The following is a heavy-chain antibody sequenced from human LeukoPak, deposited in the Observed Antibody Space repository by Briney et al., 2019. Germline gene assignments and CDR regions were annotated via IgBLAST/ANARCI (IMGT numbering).Heavy chain of an antibody. D-gene: IGHD2-8*01. J-gene: IGHJ4*02. CDR3: ASLLGPWYIDY. CDR2: MHYSGNT. V-gene: IGHV4-61*01. Sequence: SETLSLTCTVSGGSVSSTTNYWSWIRQPPGKGLEWIGYMHYSGNTSYNPSLESRVTISLDTSKNQFSLKLSSVTAADTAVYYCASLLGPWYIDYWGQGTLVTVSS. CDR1: GGSVSSTTNY.